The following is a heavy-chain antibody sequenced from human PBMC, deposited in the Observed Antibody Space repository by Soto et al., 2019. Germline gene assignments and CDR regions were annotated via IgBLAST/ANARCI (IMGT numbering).Heavy chain of an antibody. CDR3: ARDRGIAVAGDAFDI. D-gene: IGHD6-19*01. Sequence: QVQLQESGPGLVKPSETLSLTCTVSGGSVSSGSYYWSWIRQPPGKGLEWIGYIYYSGSTNYNPSLKSRVPISVDTSQNQFSLKLSSVTAADTAVYYCARDRGIAVAGDAFDIWGQGTMVTVSS. V-gene: IGHV4-61*01. CDR2: IYYSGST. J-gene: IGHJ3*02. CDR1: GGSVSSGSYY.